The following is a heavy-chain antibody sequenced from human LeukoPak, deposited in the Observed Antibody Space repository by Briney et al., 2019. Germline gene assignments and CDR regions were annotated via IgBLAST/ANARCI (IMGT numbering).Heavy chain of an antibody. CDR3: ARDCSSTSCQGRDNRKNWFDP. J-gene: IGHJ5*02. CDR1: GGTFSSYA. CDR2: IIPIFGTA. V-gene: IGHV1-69*05. D-gene: IGHD2-2*01. Sequence: ASVKVSCKASGGTFSSYAISWVRQAPGQGLEWMGGIIPIFGTANYAQKFQGRVTITTDESTSTAYMELSSLRSEDTAVYYCARDCSSTSCQGRDNRKNWFDPWGQGTLVTVSS.